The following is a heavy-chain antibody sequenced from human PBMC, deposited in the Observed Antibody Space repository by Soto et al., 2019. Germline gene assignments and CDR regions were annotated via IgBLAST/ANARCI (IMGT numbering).Heavy chain of an antibody. CDR3: ARADIVATIAFDY. CDR2: IYYSGST. Sequence: NPSETLSLTCTVSGGSINSYYWSWIRQPPGKGLEWIGYIYYSGSTNYNPSLKSRVTISVDTSKNQFSLKLSSVTAADTAVYYCARADIVATIAFDYWGQGTLVTVSS. J-gene: IGHJ4*02. V-gene: IGHV4-59*01. CDR1: GGSINSYY. D-gene: IGHD5-12*01.